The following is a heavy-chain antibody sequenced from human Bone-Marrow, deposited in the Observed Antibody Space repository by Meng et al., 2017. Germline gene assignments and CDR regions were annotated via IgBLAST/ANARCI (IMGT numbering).Heavy chain of an antibody. CDR1: GGTFSSYA. CDR2: IIPIFGTA. Sequence: SVKVSCKASGGTFSSYAISWVRQAPGQGLEWLGGIIPIFGTANYAQKFQGRVTITTDESTSTAYMELSSLRSEDTAVYYCATGHSSIYRTAMVTTYAFDIWGQGTMVTVSS. CDR3: ATGHSSIYRTAMVTTYAFDI. J-gene: IGHJ3*02. D-gene: IGHD5-18*01. V-gene: IGHV1-69*05.